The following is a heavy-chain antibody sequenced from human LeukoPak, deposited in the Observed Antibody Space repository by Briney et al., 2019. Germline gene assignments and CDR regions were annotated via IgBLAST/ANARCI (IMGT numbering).Heavy chain of an antibody. CDR3: ARWGSYGDYYYYMDV. CDR1: GGTFSSYA. CDR2: INPNSGGT. J-gene: IGHJ6*03. D-gene: IGHD4-17*01. V-gene: IGHV1-2*02. Sequence: GASVKVSCKASGGTFSSYAISWVRQAPGQGLEWMGWINPNSGGTNYAQKFQGRVTMTRDTSISTAYMELSRLRSDDTAVYYCARWGSYGDYYYYMDVWGKGTTVTVSS.